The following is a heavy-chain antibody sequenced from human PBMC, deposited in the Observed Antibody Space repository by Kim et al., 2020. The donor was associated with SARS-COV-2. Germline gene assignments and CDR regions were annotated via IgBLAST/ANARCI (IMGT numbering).Heavy chain of an antibody. CDR2: INAGNGNT. Sequence: ASVKVSCKASGYTFTSYAMHWVRQAPGQRLEWMGWINAGNGNTKYSQKFQGRVTITRDTSASTAYMELSSLRSEDTAVYYCARDQGTTMVRGVDGGGFDYWGQGTLVTVSS. J-gene: IGHJ4*02. CDR3: ARDQGTTMVRGVDGGGFDY. D-gene: IGHD3-10*01. CDR1: GYTFTSYA. V-gene: IGHV1-3*01.